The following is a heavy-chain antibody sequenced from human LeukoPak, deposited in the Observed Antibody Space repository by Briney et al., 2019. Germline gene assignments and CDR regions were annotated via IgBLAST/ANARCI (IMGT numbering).Heavy chain of an antibody. Sequence: PSETLSLTCTVSGGSISSSSYYWGWIRQPPGKGLEWIGSIYYSGSTYYNPSLKSRVTISVDTSKNQFSLKLSSVTAADTAVYYCVRLNSSGTEPFDYWGQGTLVAVSS. CDR2: IYYSGST. V-gene: IGHV4-39*01. CDR1: GGSISSSSYY. D-gene: IGHD3-22*01. J-gene: IGHJ4*02. CDR3: VRLNSSGTEPFDY.